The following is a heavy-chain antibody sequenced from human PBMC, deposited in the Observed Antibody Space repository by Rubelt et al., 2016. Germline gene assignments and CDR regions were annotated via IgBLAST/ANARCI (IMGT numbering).Heavy chain of an antibody. Sequence: EVQLVQSGAEVKKPGESLRISCKGSGYSFTSYWISWVRQMPGKGLEWMGRIDPSDSYTNYSRTCQGPVTLSAEKYTSTAYVQWSSLKASDTAMYYCARIPGSGSSEINWFDPWGQGTLVTVSS. J-gene: IGHJ5*02. V-gene: IGHV5-10-1*03. CDR3: ARIPGSGSSEINWFDP. CDR1: GYSFTSYW. CDR2: IDPSDSYT. D-gene: IGHD3-10*01.